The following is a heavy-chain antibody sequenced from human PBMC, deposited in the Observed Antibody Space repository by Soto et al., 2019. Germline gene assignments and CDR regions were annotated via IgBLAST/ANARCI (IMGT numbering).Heavy chain of an antibody. J-gene: IGHJ4*02. V-gene: IGHV3-23*01. CDR2: ISGNGDT. CDR3: ASDVDY. Sequence: ESVGDLVQPGGSLRLSCVASGLTFRNYAMSWVRQAPGKGLEWVSVISGNGDTYYADSVKGRFTISRDNSKNTLYLQMNSLRAEDTALYYCASDVDYWGQGTLVTVSS. CDR1: GLTFRNYA. D-gene: IGHD2-21*02.